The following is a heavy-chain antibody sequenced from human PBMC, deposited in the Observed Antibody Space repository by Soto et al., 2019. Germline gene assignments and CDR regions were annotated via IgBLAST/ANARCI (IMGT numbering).Heavy chain of an antibody. D-gene: IGHD3-9*01. CDR3: ARGGQLRYLDWLLDY. CDR1: GYTFTSYY. Sequence: QVQLVQSGAEVKKPGASVKVSCKASGYTFTSYYMHCVRQAPGQGLEWMGIINPSGGGTSYAQKFQGRVTMTKDTSTSTVYMELSSLRSEDTDVYYCARGGQLRYLDWLLDYWGQGTLVTVSS. V-gene: IGHV1-46*03. J-gene: IGHJ4*02. CDR2: INPSGGGT.